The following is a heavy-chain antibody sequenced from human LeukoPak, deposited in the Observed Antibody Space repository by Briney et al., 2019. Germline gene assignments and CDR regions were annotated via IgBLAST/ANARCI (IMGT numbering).Heavy chain of an antibody. Sequence: SETLSLTCTVSGDSINDYYWSWIRPPPGKGLEWIGQIYYSGTTNYNPSLKSRVSISVDTSKKQFSLKLRSVTAADTAVYFCAREFGVWGQGTLVTVSS. V-gene: IGHV4-59*01. J-gene: IGHJ4*02. CDR2: IYYSGTT. CDR3: AREFGV. D-gene: IGHD2-8*01. CDR1: GDSINDYY.